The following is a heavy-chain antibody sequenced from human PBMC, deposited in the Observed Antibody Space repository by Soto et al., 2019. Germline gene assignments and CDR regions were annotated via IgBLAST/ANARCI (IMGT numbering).Heavy chain of an antibody. CDR2: IYYSGST. Sequence: SETLSLTCTVSGGSISSYYWSWIRQPPGKGLEWIGYIYYSGSTNYNPSLKSRVTISVDTSKNQFSLKLSSVTAADTAVYYCARQGSLASFGVVTGYYYMDVWGKGTTVTVSS. V-gene: IGHV4-59*08. J-gene: IGHJ6*03. D-gene: IGHD3-3*01. CDR1: GGSISSYY. CDR3: ARQGSLASFGVVTGYYYMDV.